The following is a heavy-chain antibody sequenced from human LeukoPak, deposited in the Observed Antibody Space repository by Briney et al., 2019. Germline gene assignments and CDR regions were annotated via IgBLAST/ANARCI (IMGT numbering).Heavy chain of an antibody. V-gene: IGHV3-30*18. CDR1: GFTFSSYP. Sequence: GGSLRLSCVASGFTFSSYPMNWVRQAPGNGLDWVAVTSSDGSEKFYADSVKGRFTISRDNSKNTLSLQMSSLIVDDNAFYYCAKNEENWGQGTMVTVSS. J-gene: IGHJ3*01. CDR3: AKNEEN. CDR2: TSSDGSEK.